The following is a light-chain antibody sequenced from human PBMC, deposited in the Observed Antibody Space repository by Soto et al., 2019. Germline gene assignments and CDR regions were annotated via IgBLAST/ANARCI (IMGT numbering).Light chain of an antibody. CDR3: AAWDDSLSVVV. J-gene: IGLJ2*01. CDR2: SNN. CDR1: SSNIGSYS. V-gene: IGLV1-47*02. Sequence: QSVLTQPPSASGTPGQRVTISCSGSSSNIGSYSVSWYQQFPGTAPRLLIYSNNQRPSGVPDRFSGSKSGTSASLAISGLRSEDEADYYCAAWDDSLSVVVFGGGTKLTVL.